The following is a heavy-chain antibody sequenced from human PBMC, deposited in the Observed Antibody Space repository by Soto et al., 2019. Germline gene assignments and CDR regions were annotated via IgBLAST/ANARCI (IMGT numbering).Heavy chain of an antibody. V-gene: IGHV3-23*01. Sequence: EVQLLESGGGLVQPGGSLRLSCAASGFTFSSYAMSWVRQAPGKGLEWVSAISGRGGSTYYADSVKGRFTISRDNSKNPLYLQMNSLRADDTAVYYCAKPKSGYSSSWYEGYFDYWGQGTLVTVSS. CDR1: GFTFSSYA. CDR2: ISGRGGST. D-gene: IGHD6-13*01. CDR3: AKPKSGYSSSWYEGYFDY. J-gene: IGHJ4*02.